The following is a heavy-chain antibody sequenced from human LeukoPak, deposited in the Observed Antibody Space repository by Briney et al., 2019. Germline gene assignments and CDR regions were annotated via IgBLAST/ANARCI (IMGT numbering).Heavy chain of an antibody. D-gene: IGHD2-2*01. V-gene: IGHV1-46*01. Sequence: ASVKVSCKASGYTFTSYYMHWVRQAPGQGLEWMAIINPSGGSTNYAQKLQGRVTMTTDTSTSTAYMELRSLRSDDTAVYYCARVIGYCSSTSCPGPLDYWGQGTLVTVSS. CDR2: INPSGGST. CDR3: ARVIGYCSSTSCPGPLDY. J-gene: IGHJ4*02. CDR1: GYTFTSYY.